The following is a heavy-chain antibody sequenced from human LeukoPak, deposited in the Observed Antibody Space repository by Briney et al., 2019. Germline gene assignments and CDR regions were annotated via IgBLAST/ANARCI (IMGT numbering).Heavy chain of an antibody. V-gene: IGHV3-33*01. CDR1: GFTFSSYG. Sequence: GGSLRLSCAASGFTFSSYGMHWVRQAPGKGLEWVAVIWYDGSNKYYADSAKGRFTISRDNSKNTLYLQMNSLRAEDTAVYYCARDDLLLSYGVMDVWGQGTTVTVSS. J-gene: IGHJ6*02. CDR2: IWYDGSNK. CDR3: ARDDLLLSYGVMDV. D-gene: IGHD5-18*01.